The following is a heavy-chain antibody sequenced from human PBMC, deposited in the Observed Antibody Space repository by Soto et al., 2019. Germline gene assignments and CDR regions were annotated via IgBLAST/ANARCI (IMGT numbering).Heavy chain of an antibody. J-gene: IGHJ6*04. CDR2: IIPIFGTA. D-gene: IGHD2-2*01. Sequence: SVKVSCKASGCTFSSYAISWVRQAPGQGLEWMGGIIPIFGTANYAQKFQGRVTITADKSTSTAYMELSSLRSEDTAVYYCAIPGLGYCSSTSCAGRIEARLTSYGMDVWGKGTTVTVST. CDR3: AIPGLGYCSSTSCAGRIEARLTSYGMDV. CDR1: GCTFSSYA. V-gene: IGHV1-69*06.